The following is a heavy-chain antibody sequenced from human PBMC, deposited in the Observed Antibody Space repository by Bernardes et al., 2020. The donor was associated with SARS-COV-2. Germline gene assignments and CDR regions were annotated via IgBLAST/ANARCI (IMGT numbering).Heavy chain of an antibody. CDR2: ISWNSGTI. D-gene: IGHD4-17*01. Sequence: GGSLRLSCAASGFTFDDYAMPWVRQAPGKGLQWVSGISWNSGTIGSADSVKGRFTFSRDNAKNSLSLQMNSLRPEDTALYYCAKTTSPLLYGGNPAFDCWGQGILVTVSS. V-gene: IGHV3-9*01. CDR1: GFTFDDYA. CDR3: AKTTSPLLYGGNPAFDC. J-gene: IGHJ4*02.